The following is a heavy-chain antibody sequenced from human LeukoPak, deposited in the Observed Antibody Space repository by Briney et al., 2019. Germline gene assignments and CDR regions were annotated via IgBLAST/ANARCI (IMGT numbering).Heavy chain of an antibody. CDR3: ARAPYYYDSSGYWVTDYYFDY. D-gene: IGHD3-22*01. Sequence: GGSLRLSCAASGFTFDDYAMHWVRQAPGKGLEWVSGISWNSGSIGYADSVKGRFTISRDNAKNSLYLQMNSLRAEDTAVYYCARAPYYYDSSGYWVTDYYFDYWGQGTLVTVSS. CDR1: GFTFDDYA. V-gene: IGHV3-9*01. J-gene: IGHJ4*02. CDR2: ISWNSGSI.